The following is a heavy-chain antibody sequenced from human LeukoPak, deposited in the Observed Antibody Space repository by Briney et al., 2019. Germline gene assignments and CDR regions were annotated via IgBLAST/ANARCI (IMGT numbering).Heavy chain of an antibody. V-gene: IGHV5-51*01. J-gene: IGHJ4*02. D-gene: IGHD3-16*01. Sequence: GASPQISCEGSGSSFTSYWIGWVRQLPGKGLEWMGIIYPGDSDTRYSPSFQGQVTISADKSISTAYLQWSSLKASDTAMYYCARNHDYVWGVVYWGQGTLVTVSS. CDR1: GSSFTSYW. CDR2: IYPGDSDT. CDR3: ARNHDYVWGVVY.